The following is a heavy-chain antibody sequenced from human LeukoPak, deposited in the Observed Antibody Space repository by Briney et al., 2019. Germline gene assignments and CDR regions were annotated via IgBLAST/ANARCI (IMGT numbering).Heavy chain of an antibody. V-gene: IGHV4-34*01. J-gene: IGHJ4*02. CDR1: GGSFSGYY. CDR2: INHSGST. Sequence: SETLSLTCAVYGGSFSGYYWSWIRQPPGKGLEWIGEINHSGSTNYNPSLKSRVTISVDTSKNQFSLKLSSVTAADTAVYYCAKVDYVWGSYRSRPNTLDYWGQGTLVTVTS. CDR3: AKVDYVWGSYRSRPNTLDY. D-gene: IGHD3-16*02.